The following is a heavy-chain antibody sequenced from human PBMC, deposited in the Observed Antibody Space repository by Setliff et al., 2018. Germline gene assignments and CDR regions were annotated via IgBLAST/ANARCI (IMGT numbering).Heavy chain of an antibody. V-gene: IGHV3-30*02. CDR2: VRYDGSNK. J-gene: IGHJ4*02. CDR1: GFTFSRFG. CDR3: AGQGPIFGSGLIPGFDQ. Sequence: GESLKISCAASGFTFSRFGMYWVRQAPGKGLEWVAFVRYDGSNKYYSDSVKGRFIVSRDNSKSTLYLQMSSLRTEDTAIYFCAGQGPIFGSGLIPGFDQWGQGTMVTVS. D-gene: IGHD3-3*01.